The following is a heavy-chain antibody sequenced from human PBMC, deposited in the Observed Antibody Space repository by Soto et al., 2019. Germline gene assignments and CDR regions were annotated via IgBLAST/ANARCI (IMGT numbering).Heavy chain of an antibody. CDR1: GYTFTGYY. V-gene: IGHV1-2*04. D-gene: IGHD3-22*01. J-gene: IGHJ4*02. CDR3: ARVLYDSSGYPDY. CDR2: INPNSGGT. Sequence: QVQLVQSGAEVKEPGASVKVSCKASGYTFTGYYMHWVRQAPGQRLEWMGWINPNSGGTNYAQKFQGWVTMTRDTSISTAYMELSRLRSDDTAVYYCARVLYDSSGYPDYWGQGTLVTVSS.